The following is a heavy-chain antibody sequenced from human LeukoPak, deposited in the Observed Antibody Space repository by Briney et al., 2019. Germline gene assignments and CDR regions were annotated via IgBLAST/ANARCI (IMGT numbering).Heavy chain of an antibody. D-gene: IGHD1-7*01. Sequence: SETLSLTCTVSGGSISSYYWSWIRQPPGKGLEGIGYIYTSGSTNYNPSLKSRVTISVDTSKNQFSLKLSSVTAADTAVYYCARHVYNWNYNWFDPWGQGTLVTVSS. CDR2: IYTSGST. V-gene: IGHV4-4*09. CDR1: GGSISSYY. CDR3: ARHVYNWNYNWFDP. J-gene: IGHJ5*02.